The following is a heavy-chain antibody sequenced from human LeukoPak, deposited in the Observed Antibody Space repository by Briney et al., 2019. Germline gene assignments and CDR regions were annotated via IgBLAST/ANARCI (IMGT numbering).Heavy chain of an antibody. V-gene: IGHV1-18*01. CDR1: GYTFTSFV. CDR3: ARYASKTAGFDY. D-gene: IGHD2-21*02. CDR2: ISAFNGNT. Sequence: ASVKVSCKASGYTFTSFVISWVRQAPGQGLEWMGWISAFNGNTSYAQKLQGRITMTTDTSTSTVYMELRSLRSDDTAVYYCARYASKTAGFDYWGQGTLVTVSS. J-gene: IGHJ4*02.